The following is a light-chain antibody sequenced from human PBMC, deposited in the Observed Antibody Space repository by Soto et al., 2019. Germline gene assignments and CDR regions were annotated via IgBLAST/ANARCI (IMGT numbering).Light chain of an antibody. CDR2: GNR. CDR3: QSCDSSMSGSGV. V-gene: IGLV1-40*01. Sequence: QSVLTQPPSVSGAPGQRVTISCTGTSANIGAGYDVHWYQQFPGTAPKLPIYGNRNRPSGVPDRFSGSKSGTSASLAITGLQAEDEATYYCQSCDSSMSGSGVFXTGTKVTVL. J-gene: IGLJ1*01. CDR1: SANIGAGYD.